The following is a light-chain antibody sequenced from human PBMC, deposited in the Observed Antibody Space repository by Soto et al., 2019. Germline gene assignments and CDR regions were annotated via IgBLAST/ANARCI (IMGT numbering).Light chain of an antibody. CDR3: AAWDDSLNALYV. V-gene: IGLV1-44*01. J-gene: IGLJ1*01. CDR1: SSSIGRNT. Sequence: QSVLTQPPSASGTPGQRVTISCSGSSSSIGRNTVNWYQQLPGTAPKLLMFSDDQRPSGVSDRFSGSRSGTSASLAISGLQSEDEADYYCAAWDDSLNALYVFGTGTKLTVL. CDR2: SDD.